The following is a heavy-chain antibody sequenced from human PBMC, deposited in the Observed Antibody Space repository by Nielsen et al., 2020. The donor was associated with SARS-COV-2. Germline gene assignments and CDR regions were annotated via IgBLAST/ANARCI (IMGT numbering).Heavy chain of an antibody. Sequence: SETLSLTCAVYGGSFGGYYWSWIRQPPGKGLEWIGEVNYRGGTNYNPSLKSRVTISVDKSKNQFSLKLSSVTAADTAVYYCARGVARDAFDYWGQGTLVTVSS. CDR3: ARGVARDAFDY. V-gene: IGHV4-34*01. CDR1: GGSFGGYY. D-gene: IGHD5-24*01. CDR2: VNYRGGT. J-gene: IGHJ4*02.